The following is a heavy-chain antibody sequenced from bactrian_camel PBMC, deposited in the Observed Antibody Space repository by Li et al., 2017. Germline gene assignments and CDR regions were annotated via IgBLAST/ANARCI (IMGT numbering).Heavy chain of an antibody. Sequence: HVQLVESGGGSVQAGGSLRLSCTASGYTYSSYCMGWFRQAPGKEREGVAAIDDTGTTSYADSVKGRFTISEDNAKNTLYLQMNSLKPEDTAMYYCAADCYPYGGSWYETAFIRGRYKSWGQGTQVTVS. CDR1: GYTYSSYC. V-gene: IGHV3S26*01. CDR2: IDDTGTT. J-gene: IGHJ6*01. CDR3: AADCYPYGGSWYETAFIRGRYKS. D-gene: IGHD6*01.